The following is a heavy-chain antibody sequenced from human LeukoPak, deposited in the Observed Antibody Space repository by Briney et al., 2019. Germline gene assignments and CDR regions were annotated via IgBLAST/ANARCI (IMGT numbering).Heavy chain of an antibody. V-gene: IGHV3-21*03. Sequence: GGSLRLSCAGSGFTFSGYSLNWVRQAPGKGLEWVSSITSSGSSMYYADSVKGRFTISRDNAESSVYLQMNSLRVDDTGLYYCTRNIDDVSTGDNAFDVWAKGQLSPSLQ. D-gene: IGHD3-9*01. CDR1: GFTFSGYS. CDR2: ITSSGSSM. J-gene: IGHJ3*01. CDR3: TRNIDDVSTGDNAFDV.